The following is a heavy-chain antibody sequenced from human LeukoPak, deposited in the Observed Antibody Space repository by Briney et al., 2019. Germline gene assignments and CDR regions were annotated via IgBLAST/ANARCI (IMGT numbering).Heavy chain of an antibody. CDR1: GGSISSSNYY. CDR3: AKDYQSGYASGYDAFGI. CDR2: ISTSGSST. Sequence: ETLSLTCTVSGGSISSSNYYWGWIRQPPGKGLEWVSSISTSGSSTYYVDSVKGRFTISRDNSKNTLYLQMNSLRGEDTAVYYCAKDYQSGYASGYDAFGIWGQGTMVIVSS. V-gene: IGHV3-23*01. D-gene: IGHD6-19*01. J-gene: IGHJ3*02.